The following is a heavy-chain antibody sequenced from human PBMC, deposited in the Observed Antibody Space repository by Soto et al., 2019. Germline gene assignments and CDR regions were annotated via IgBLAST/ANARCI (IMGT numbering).Heavy chain of an antibody. CDR3: ARDHLGIAAGDFDL. J-gene: IGHJ4*02. D-gene: IGHD6-19*01. V-gene: IGHV3-21*01. CDR1: GFSFDTYN. CDR2: ISSGRPDI. Sequence: AESLGLSCAASGFSFDTYNMNWVRQAPGKGLEWVSSISSGRPDIFYADSVRGRFTISRDDAKKSLFLQMNSLRADDTAVYYCARDHLGIAAGDFDLWGQGTLVTVSS.